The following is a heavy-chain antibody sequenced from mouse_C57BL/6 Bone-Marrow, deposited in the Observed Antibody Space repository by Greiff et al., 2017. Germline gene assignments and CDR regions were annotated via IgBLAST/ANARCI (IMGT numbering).Heavy chain of an antibody. CDR3: ARDWDYFDY. V-gene: IGHV1-80*01. J-gene: IGHJ2*01. CDR1: GYAFSTYW. Sequence: VQLQQSGAELVKPGASVKISCTVSGYAFSTYWMNWVKQRPGKGLAWVGPISPGDGYTNYNGKFKGKATLTADKSFSTAYMQLSSLTSEDSAVYFWARDWDYFDYWGQGTTLTVSA. D-gene: IGHD4-1*01. CDR2: ISPGDGYT.